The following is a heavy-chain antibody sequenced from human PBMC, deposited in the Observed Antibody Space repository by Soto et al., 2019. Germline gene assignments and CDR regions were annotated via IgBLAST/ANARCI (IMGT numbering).Heavy chain of an antibody. V-gene: IGHV1-69*13. D-gene: IGHD3-16*02. CDR2: ISPNIGKA. Sequence: SVKVSCKASGYTFTSYGISWVRQAPGQGLEWMGGISPNIGKANYAQKFQGRVTMTADESTSTAYMELSSLRSEDTAVYYCAREEGVIFRNWFDPWGQGTLVTVSS. J-gene: IGHJ5*02. CDR3: AREEGVIFRNWFDP. CDR1: GYTFTSYG.